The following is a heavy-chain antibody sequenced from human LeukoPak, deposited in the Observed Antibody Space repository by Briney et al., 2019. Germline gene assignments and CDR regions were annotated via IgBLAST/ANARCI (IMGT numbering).Heavy chain of an antibody. CDR1: GGSISSYY. V-gene: IGHV4-59*01. Sequence: SETLSLTCTVSGGSISSYYWSWIRQPPGKGLEWIGYIYYSGSTNYNPSLKSRVTISVDTSKNRFSLKLSSVTAADTAVYYCARYVWGSYPTFEDYWGQGTLVTVSS. D-gene: IGHD3-16*02. CDR3: ARYVWGSYPTFEDY. J-gene: IGHJ4*02. CDR2: IYYSGST.